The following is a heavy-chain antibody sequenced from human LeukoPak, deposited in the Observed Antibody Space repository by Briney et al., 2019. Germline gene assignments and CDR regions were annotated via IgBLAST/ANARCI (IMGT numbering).Heavy chain of an antibody. D-gene: IGHD3-22*01. Sequence: GASVKLSCKTSGYTFTTYYIHWVRQAPGQGLEWLGIINPSGGTTTYAQKFQGRVTMTRDTSTSTVYMELNTLRSEDTAVYYCARGSNYYYDVTAYYPRYWGQGTLVTVSS. J-gene: IGHJ4*02. CDR3: ARGSNYYYDVTAYYPRY. V-gene: IGHV1-46*01. CDR2: INPSGGTT. CDR1: GYTFTTYY.